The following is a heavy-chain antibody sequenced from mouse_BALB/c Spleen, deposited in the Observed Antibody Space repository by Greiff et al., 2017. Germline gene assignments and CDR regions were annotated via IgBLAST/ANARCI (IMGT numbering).Heavy chain of an antibody. Sequence: VKVEESGPGLVQPSQSLSITCTVSGFSLTSYGVHWVRQSPGKGLEWLGVIWSGGSTDYNAAFISRLSISKDNSKSQVFFKMNSLQANDTAIYYCAREDGNYVWFAYWGQGTLVTVSA. CDR1: GFSLTSYG. V-gene: IGHV2-2*02. D-gene: IGHD2-1*01. CDR3: AREDGNYVWFAY. J-gene: IGHJ3*01. CDR2: IWSGGST.